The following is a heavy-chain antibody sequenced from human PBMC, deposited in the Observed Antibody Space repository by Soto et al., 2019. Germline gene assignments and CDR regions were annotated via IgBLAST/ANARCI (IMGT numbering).Heavy chain of an antibody. CDR1: GFTFSAYA. D-gene: IGHD1-1*01. CDR3: AKFEGHPLEYWYLDF. Sequence: PGGSLRLSCAAAGFTFSAYAMGWVRQNTGKGLEWVSTIHGGGGATHYADSVKGRFTISRDDSKNTLYAQMNSLRAEDTAVYYCAKFEGHPLEYWYLDFWGRGTLVTVSS. CDR2: IHGGGGAT. V-gene: IGHV3-23*01. J-gene: IGHJ2*01.